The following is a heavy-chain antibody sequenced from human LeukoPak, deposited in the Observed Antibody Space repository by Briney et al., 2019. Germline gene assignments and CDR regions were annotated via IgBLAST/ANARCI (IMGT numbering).Heavy chain of an antibody. Sequence: PSETLSLTCTVSGGSISSYYWSWIRQPPGKGLEWIGDIYYSGSTNYNPSLKSRLTISVDTSKNQFSLKLSSVTAADTAVYYCARVSGYFPLYYFDYWGQGTLVTVSS. J-gene: IGHJ4*02. CDR2: IYYSGST. D-gene: IGHD5-18*01. CDR1: GGSISSYY. V-gene: IGHV4-59*01. CDR3: ARVSGYFPLYYFDY.